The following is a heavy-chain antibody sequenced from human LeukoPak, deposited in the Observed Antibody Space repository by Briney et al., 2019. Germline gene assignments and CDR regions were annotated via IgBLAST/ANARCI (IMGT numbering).Heavy chain of an antibody. CDR2: ISYDGSNK. J-gene: IGHJ3*02. D-gene: IGHD3-10*01. V-gene: IGHV3-30-3*01. CDR3: ARTRGYYGSGSYYNLGAFDI. Sequence: GGSLRLSCAASGFTFSSYAMHWVRQAPGKGLEWVAVISYDGSNKYYADSVKGRFTISRDNSQNTLYLQMNSLRAEDTAVYYCARTRGYYGSGSYYNLGAFDIWGQGTMVTVSS. CDR1: GFTFSSYA.